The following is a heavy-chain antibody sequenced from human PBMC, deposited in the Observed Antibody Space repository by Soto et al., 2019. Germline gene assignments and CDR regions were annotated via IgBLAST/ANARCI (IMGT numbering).Heavy chain of an antibody. CDR2: MNPNSGNT. Sequence: QVQLVQSGAEVKKPGASVKVSCKASGDTFTNYDINWVRQATGQGLEWMGRMNPNSGNTGYAQKFQGRVTMTRNTSIPTAYMALSSLRSADTAVYYCARGRNGMDVWGQGTKVTVSS. V-gene: IGHV1-8*01. CDR1: GDTFTNYD. J-gene: IGHJ6*02. CDR3: ARGRNGMDV.